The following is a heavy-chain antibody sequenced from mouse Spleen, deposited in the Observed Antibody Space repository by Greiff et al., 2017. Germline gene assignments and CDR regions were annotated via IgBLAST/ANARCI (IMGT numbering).Heavy chain of an antibody. Sequence: EVKLVESGGGLVQPGRSLRLSCATSGFTFSDFYMEWVRQAPGKGLEWIAASRNKANDYTTEYSASVKGRFIVSRDTSQSILYLQMNALRAEDTAIYYCARDIGGYQGYFDVWGAGTTVTVSS. CDR2: SRNKANDYTT. D-gene: IGHD1-1*02. V-gene: IGHV7-1*01. CDR3: ARDIGGYQGYFDV. J-gene: IGHJ1*01. CDR1: GFTFSDFY.